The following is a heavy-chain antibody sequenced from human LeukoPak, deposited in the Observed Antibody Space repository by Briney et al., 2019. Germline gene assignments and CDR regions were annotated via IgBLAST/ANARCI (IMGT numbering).Heavy chain of an antibody. CDR2: INSDGSST. V-gene: IGHV3-74*01. CDR1: GFTFCSYW. Sequence: GGSLRLSCAASGFTFCSYWMHWVRQAPGKGLVWVSRINSDGSSTSYADSVKGRFTISRDNAKNTLYLQMNSLRAEDTAVYYCASGPGIAAALDPWGQGTLVTVSS. D-gene: IGHD6-13*01. J-gene: IGHJ5*02. CDR3: ASGPGIAAALDP.